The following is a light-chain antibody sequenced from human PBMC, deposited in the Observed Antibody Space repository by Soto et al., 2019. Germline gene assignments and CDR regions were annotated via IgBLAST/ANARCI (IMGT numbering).Light chain of an antibody. CDR2: DAS. CDR1: QSVGRNY. CDR3: QRYARSPLT. Sequence: EIVLTQSPGTLSVSPGERATLSCRASQSVGRNYLAWYQQKPGQAPRLLVYDASSRTTGIPDRFSGSGSGTDFTLTISRLEPEDFAVYYCQRYARSPLTFGGGTKVENK. V-gene: IGKV3-20*01. J-gene: IGKJ4*01.